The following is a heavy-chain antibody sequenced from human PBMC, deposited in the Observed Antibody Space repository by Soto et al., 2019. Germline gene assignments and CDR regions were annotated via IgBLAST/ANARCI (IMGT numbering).Heavy chain of an antibody. Sequence: QVQLVETGGVVVQPGRSLRLSCAASGFTFSTYGMHWVRQAPGKGLEWVAVIWYDGSNEYYADSVKGRFTISRDNSKNTLYLQMNSLRAEDTAVYYCARDYTSTSYCFDSWGQGTLVTVSS. CDR3: ARDYTSTSYCFDS. V-gene: IGHV3-33*01. CDR2: IWYDGSNE. CDR1: GFTFSTYG. D-gene: IGHD2-2*01. J-gene: IGHJ4*02.